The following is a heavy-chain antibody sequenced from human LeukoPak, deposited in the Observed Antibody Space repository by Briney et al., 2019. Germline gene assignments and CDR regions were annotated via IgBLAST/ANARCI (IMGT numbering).Heavy chain of an antibody. Sequence: GRSLRLSCAASGFTFSSYAMHWVRQAPGKGLEWVAVISYDGSNKYYADSVKGRFTISRDNSKNTLYLQMNSLRAEDTAVYYCARDGNYYGSGSYQNWFDPWGQGTLVTASS. J-gene: IGHJ5*02. CDR1: GFTFSSYA. V-gene: IGHV3-30*04. CDR2: ISYDGSNK. CDR3: ARDGNYYGSGSYQNWFDP. D-gene: IGHD3-10*01.